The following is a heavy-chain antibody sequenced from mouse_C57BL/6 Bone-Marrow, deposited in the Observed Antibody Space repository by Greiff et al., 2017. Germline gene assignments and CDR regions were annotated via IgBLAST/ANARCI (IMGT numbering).Heavy chain of an antibody. CDR2: IDPENGDT. CDR1: GFNIKDDY. Sequence: EVKLQESGAELVRPGASVKLSCTASGFNIKDDYMHWVKQRPEQGLEWIGWIDPENGDTEYASKFQGKATITADTSSNTAYLQLSSLTSEDTAVYYCTTHGNYFDYWGQGTTLTVSS. J-gene: IGHJ2*01. CDR3: TTHGNYFDY. V-gene: IGHV14-4*01. D-gene: IGHD2-1*01.